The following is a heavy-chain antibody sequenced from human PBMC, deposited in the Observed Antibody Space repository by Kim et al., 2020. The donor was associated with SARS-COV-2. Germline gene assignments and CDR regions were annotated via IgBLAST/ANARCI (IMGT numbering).Heavy chain of an antibody. CDR3: ARLPSGPFDY. CDR2: T. Sequence: TNYNPSLKSRVTILVDASKNQFSLKLSSVTAADTAVYYCARLPSGPFDYWGQGNLVTVSS. V-gene: IGHV4-61*07. J-gene: IGHJ4*02. D-gene: IGHD3-10*01.